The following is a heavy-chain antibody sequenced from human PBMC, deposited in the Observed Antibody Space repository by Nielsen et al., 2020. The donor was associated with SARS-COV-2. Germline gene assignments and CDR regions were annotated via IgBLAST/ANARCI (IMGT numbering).Heavy chain of an antibody. Sequence: GGSLRLSCAASGFTFDDYAMHWVRQAPGKGLEWVSGITWNSGSIVYADSVKGRFTISRDNAKNSLYLQMNSLRAEDTAVYYCARDGMAAAGTRYYYYGMDVWGQGTTVTVSS. J-gene: IGHJ6*02. CDR2: ITWNSGSI. CDR3: ARDGMAAAGTRYYYYGMDV. D-gene: IGHD6-13*01. CDR1: GFTFDDYA. V-gene: IGHV3-9*01.